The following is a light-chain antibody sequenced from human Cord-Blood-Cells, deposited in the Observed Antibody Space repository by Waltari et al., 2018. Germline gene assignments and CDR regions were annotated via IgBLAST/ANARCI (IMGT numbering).Light chain of an antibody. CDR1: QAIRND. J-gene: IGKJ1*01. CDR2: AAS. CDR3: LQHNSYPWT. V-gene: IGKV1-17*01. Sequence: DIQITQSPSSLSASVGDRVTITCRASQAIRNDLGWYQQKPGKAPNRLIYAASSLQSGLTFRFSGSGYETEFTLTICSLQREDFATYYCLQHNSYPWTFGQGTKVEIK.